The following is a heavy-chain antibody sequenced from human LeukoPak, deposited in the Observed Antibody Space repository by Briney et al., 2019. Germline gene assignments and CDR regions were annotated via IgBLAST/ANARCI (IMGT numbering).Heavy chain of an antibody. J-gene: IGHJ6*03. D-gene: IGHD3-16*01. CDR1: GFTFSSYE. V-gene: IGHV3-48*01. Sequence: GGSLRLSCAASGFTFSSYEMNWVRQAPGKGLEWVSYISISSSFIYYADSVKGRFTISRDNAKNSVYLQMNNLRAEDTAVYYCARETSQKGAHYMDVWGKGTTVTISS. CDR2: ISISSSFI. CDR3: ARETSQKGAHYMDV.